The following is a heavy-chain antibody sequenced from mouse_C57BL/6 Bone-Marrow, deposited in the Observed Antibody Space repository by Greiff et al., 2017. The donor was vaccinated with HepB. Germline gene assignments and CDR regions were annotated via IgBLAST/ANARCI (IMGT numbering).Heavy chain of an antibody. V-gene: IGHV5-6*02. CDR2: ISSGGSYT. Sequence: EVKLMESGGDLVKPGGSLKLSCAASGFTFSSYGLSWVRQTPDKRLEWVATISSGGSYTYYPDSVKGRFTISRDNAKNTLYLQMSSLKSEYTAMYYCARRTGHFDYWGQGTTLTVSS. CDR1: GFTFSSYG. D-gene: IGHD4-1*01. CDR3: ARRTGHFDY. J-gene: IGHJ2*01.